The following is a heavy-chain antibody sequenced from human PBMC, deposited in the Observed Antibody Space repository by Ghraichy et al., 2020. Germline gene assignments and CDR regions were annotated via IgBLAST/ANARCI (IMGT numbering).Heavy chain of an antibody. CDR3: ARAQRVGTGESSGWSGLVAFDI. J-gene: IGHJ3*02. D-gene: IGHD6-19*01. CDR1: GFTFSTYA. Sequence: GESLRLSCAASGFTFSTYAMHWVRQAPGKGLEWVAVISYDGSNKYYADSVKGRFTISRDNSKNTLYLQMNSLRAEDTAVYYCARAQRVGTGESSGWSGLVAFDIWGQGTMVTVSS. V-gene: IGHV3-30-3*01. CDR2: ISYDGSNK.